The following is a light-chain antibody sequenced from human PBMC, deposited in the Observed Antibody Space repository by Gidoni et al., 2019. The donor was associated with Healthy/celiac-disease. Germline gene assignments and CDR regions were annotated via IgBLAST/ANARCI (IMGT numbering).Light chain of an antibody. J-gene: IGLJ2*01. V-gene: IGLV2-18*02. CDR1: ISDVGSYNR. CDR2: EVS. CDR3: SSYTSSSTLV. Sequence: QSALTQPPSVSGSPGQSVTLSCTGTISDVGSYNRVSGYQQPPGTAPKLMIYEVSNRPSGVPDRFSGSKSGNTASLTISGLQAEDEADYYCSSYTSSSTLVFGGGTKLTVL.